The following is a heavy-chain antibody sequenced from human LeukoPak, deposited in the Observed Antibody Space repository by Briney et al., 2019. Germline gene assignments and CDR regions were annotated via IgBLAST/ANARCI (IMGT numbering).Heavy chain of an antibody. D-gene: IGHD6-13*01. CDR3: AKDYQQLADY. J-gene: IGHJ4*02. V-gene: IGHV3-30*18. CDR2: VSDNGRTQ. Sequence: PGGSLRLSCAASGITFSNFGMHWVRQAPGKGLEWVAVVSDNGRTQYYADSVKGRFTVSRDNSKNTLYLQMNSLRAEDTAVYYCAKDYQQLADYWGQGTLVTVSS. CDR1: GITFSNFG.